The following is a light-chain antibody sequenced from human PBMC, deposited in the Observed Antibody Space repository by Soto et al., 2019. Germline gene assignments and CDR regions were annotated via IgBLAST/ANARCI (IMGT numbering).Light chain of an antibody. Sequence: DIQMTQSPSTLSAFVGDKVTITCRASQNINTWLAWYQQMPGTAPKVLIYKASTLESGVPSRFSGSGSGTEFTLTISSLQPDDFATYYCQQYDTSPVTFGGGTKVE. CDR1: QNINTW. V-gene: IGKV1-5*03. CDR3: QQYDTSPVT. J-gene: IGKJ4*01. CDR2: KAS.